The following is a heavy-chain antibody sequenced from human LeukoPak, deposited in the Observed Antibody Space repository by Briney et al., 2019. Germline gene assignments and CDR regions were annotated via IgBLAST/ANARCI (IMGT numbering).Heavy chain of an antibody. CDR3: ARVGLYGDYCFDY. CDR1: GFTFSRYS. CDR2: ISSSSSTI. D-gene: IGHD4-17*01. V-gene: IGHV3-48*04. J-gene: IGHJ4*02. Sequence: GGSLRLSYAASGFTFSRYSINWVRRAPGKGLEWGSYISSSSSTIYYADSVKGRFTTSRDNAKNSLYLQMNSLRAEDTAVYYCARVGLYGDYCFDYWGQGTLVTVSS.